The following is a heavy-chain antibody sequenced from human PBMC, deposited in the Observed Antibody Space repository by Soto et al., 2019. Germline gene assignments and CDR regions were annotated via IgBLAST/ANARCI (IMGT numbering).Heavy chain of an antibody. V-gene: IGHV3-30*18. CDR2: ISYDGSNK. Sequence: PGGSLRLSCAASGFTFSSYGMHWVRQATGKGLEWVAVISYDGSNKYYADSVKGRFTISRDNSKNTLYLQMNSLRAEDTAVYYCAKDVFDCSGGSCYLTAPYGMDVWGQGTTVTVSS. D-gene: IGHD2-15*01. CDR3: AKDVFDCSGGSCYLTAPYGMDV. CDR1: GFTFSSYG. J-gene: IGHJ6*02.